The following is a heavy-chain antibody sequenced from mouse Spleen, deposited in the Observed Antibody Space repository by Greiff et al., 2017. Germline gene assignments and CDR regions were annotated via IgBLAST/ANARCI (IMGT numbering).Heavy chain of an antibody. CDR3: ARGLLITTVVDWYFDV. V-gene: IGHV1-69*01. CDR1: GYTFTSYW. CDR2: IDPSDSYT. D-gene: IGHD1-1*01. Sequence: QVQLQQPGAELVMPGASVKLSCKASGYTFTSYWMHWVKQRPGQGLEWIGEIDPSDSYTNYNQKFKGKATLTVDKSSSTAYMQLSSLTSEDSAVYYCARGLLITTVVDWYFDVWGAGTTVTVSS. J-gene: IGHJ1*01.